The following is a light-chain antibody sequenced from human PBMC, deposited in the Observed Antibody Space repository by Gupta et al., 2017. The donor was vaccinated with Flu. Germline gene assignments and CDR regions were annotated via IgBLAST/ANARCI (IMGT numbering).Light chain of an antibody. Sequence: GDRVTYTCRASQNIGSWVAWYQQKPGKAPKVLIHAASTLETGVTSRFSGSGYGTDFTLTISRLQPEDFATYFCLQSNSFPLTFGGGTKVEMK. V-gene: IGKV1-12*01. CDR3: LQSNSFPLT. J-gene: IGKJ4*01. CDR1: QNIGSW. CDR2: AAS.